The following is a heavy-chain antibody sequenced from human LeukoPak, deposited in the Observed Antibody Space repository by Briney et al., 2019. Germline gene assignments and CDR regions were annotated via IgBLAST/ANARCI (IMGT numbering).Heavy chain of an antibody. J-gene: IGHJ4*02. CDR2: ISSSSTTI. D-gene: IGHD1-26*01. CDR1: GFTFSSYS. CDR3: AKSESYRFDY. V-gene: IGHV3-48*02. Sequence: GGSLRLSCAASGFTFSSYSMNWVRQAPGKGLEWVSFISSSSTTIYYADSVKGRFTISRDNAKNSLYLQVNSLRDEDTAVYYCAKSESYRFDYWGQGTPVTLSS.